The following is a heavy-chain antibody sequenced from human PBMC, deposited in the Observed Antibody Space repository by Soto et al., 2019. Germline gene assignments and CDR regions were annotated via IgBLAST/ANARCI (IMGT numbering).Heavy chain of an antibody. CDR2: ISWNSGSI. CDR1: GFTFDDYA. J-gene: IGHJ4*02. CDR3: AKDIESGGGIAVAGYYFDY. V-gene: IGHV3-9*01. Sequence: EVQLVESGGGLVQPGRSLRLSCAASGFTFDDYAMHWVRQAPGKGLEWVSGISWNSGSIGYADSVKGRFTISRDNAKNSLYLEINSLRAEDTALYYCAKDIESGGGIAVAGYYFDYWGQGTLVTVSS. D-gene: IGHD6-19*01.